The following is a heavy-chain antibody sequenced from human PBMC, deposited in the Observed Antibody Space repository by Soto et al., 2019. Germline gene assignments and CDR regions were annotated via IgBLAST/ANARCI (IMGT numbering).Heavy chain of an antibody. J-gene: IGHJ6*02. CDR2: FYYSGVT. V-gene: IGHV4-31*03. CDR3: ASEWSGGRRDGNPDKYYGMDG. D-gene: IGHD2-15*01. Sequence: QVQLQESGPGLVKPSQPLSLTCSVSGGSISSGSFYWTWIRQLPGKGLEFIGYFYYSGVTYYNPSPRSRVIISLATTKNLCALRVNSVTAADTAVYYWASEWSGGRRDGNPDKYYGMDGWGQGTKVTVSS. CDR1: GGSISSGSFY.